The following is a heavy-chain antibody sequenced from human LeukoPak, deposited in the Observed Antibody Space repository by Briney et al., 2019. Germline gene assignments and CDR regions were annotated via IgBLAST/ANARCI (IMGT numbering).Heavy chain of an antibody. CDR3: AKDLGRYRNNYFDY. V-gene: IGHV3-23*01. CDR2: ISGSGGGT. D-gene: IGHD1-26*01. Sequence: QPGGSLRLSCAASGFTFNSYAMSWVRQAPEKGLEWVATISGSGGGTYYADSVKGRFTISREDSKNTLYLQMNSLRAEDTAVYYCAKDLGRYRNNYFDYWGQGTLVTVSS. CDR1: GFTFNSYA. J-gene: IGHJ4*02.